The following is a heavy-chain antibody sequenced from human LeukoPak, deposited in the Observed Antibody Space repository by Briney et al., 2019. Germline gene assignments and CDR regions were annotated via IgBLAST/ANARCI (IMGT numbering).Heavy chain of an antibody. J-gene: IGHJ4*02. CDR1: GGSISSKSYY. Sequence: SETLSLTCTVSGGSISSKSYYWSWILQPAGKGLEWIGRIYTSGSTDYNPSLKSRVTISRDTSKNDFSLILNSLTAADTAVYYCARDSPPAYCSSGSCYFDSWGQGTLVTVSS. V-gene: IGHV4-61*02. D-gene: IGHD2-15*01. CDR3: ARDSPPAYCSSGSCYFDS. CDR2: IYTSGST.